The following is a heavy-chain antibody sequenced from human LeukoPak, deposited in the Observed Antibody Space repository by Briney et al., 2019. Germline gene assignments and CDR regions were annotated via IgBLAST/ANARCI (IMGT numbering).Heavy chain of an antibody. CDR3: ARAARGWYFDH. Sequence: PSETLSLTCAVSGYSISSGYYWGWIRQPPGTGLEWIGNIYYSGSTNYNPSLKSRVTISVDTSKNQFSLNLTSVTAADAAVYYCARAARGWYFDHWGQGTLVTVSS. CDR1: GYSISSGYY. V-gene: IGHV4-38-2*01. CDR2: IYYSGST. D-gene: IGHD3-10*01. J-gene: IGHJ4*02.